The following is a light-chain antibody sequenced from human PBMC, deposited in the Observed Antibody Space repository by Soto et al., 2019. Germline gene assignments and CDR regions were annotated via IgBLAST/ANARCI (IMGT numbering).Light chain of an antibody. CDR2: EVS. V-gene: IGLV2-14*01. Sequence: QSALTQPASVSGSPGQPVTISCTGTSSDVGGYNYVSWYQQHPGRAPKLMIYEVSNRPSGVSKRFSGSKSGNTASLTISGLQAEDEADYYCSSYTSSSSPYVFGTGTKLTVL. CDR1: SSDVGGYNY. J-gene: IGLJ1*01. CDR3: SSYTSSSSPYV.